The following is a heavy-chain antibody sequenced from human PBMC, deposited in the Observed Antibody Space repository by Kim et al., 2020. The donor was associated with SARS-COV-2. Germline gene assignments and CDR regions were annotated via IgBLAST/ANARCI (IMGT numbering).Heavy chain of an antibody. J-gene: IGHJ3*02. V-gene: IGHV1-18*01. CDR3: AREQWLDAFDI. D-gene: IGHD6-19*01. Sequence: TNYAQKLQGRVTMTTDTSTSTAYMELRSLRSDDTAVYYCAREQWLDAFDIWGQGTMVTVSS. CDR2: T.